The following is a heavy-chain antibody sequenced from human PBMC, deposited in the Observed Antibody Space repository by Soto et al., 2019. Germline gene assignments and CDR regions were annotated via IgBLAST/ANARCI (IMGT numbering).Heavy chain of an antibody. Sequence: QVQLQESGPGLVKPSGTLSLTCAVSSGSISSSNWWSWVRQPPGKGLEWIGEIYHSGSTNYNPSLKSRVTISVDKSKNQFSLKLSSVTAADTAVYYCVSSDYGDENEVGTFDYWGQGTLVTVSS. D-gene: IGHD4-17*01. J-gene: IGHJ4*02. CDR1: SGSISSSNW. CDR2: IYHSGST. CDR3: VSSDYGDENEVGTFDY. V-gene: IGHV4-4*02.